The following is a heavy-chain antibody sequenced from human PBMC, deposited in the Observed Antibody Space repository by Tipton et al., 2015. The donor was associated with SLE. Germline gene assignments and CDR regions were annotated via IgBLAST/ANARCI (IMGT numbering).Heavy chain of an antibody. J-gene: IGHJ4*02. Sequence: TLSLTCTVSGGSISSSSYYWSWIRQPPGKGLEWIGYIYYSGSTNYNPSLKSRVTISVDTSKNQFSLKLSSVTAADTAVYYCARDSSGWDGDYWGQGTLVTVSS. CDR2: IYYSGST. CDR1: GGSISSSSYY. D-gene: IGHD6-19*01. V-gene: IGHV4-61*01. CDR3: ARDSSGWDGDY.